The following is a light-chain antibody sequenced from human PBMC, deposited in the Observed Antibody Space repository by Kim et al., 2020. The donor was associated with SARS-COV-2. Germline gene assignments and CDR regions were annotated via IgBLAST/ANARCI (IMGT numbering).Light chain of an antibody. CDR3: QVWDTPRSHFF. Sequence: SYELTQPPSVSVAPGKTARITCGGNNIGSKSVQWYQQKQGQAHVVVIKDVSDGPPGIPERSSGSNSGKTATLTISRVEPGNEATYYCQVWDTPRSHFFFG. V-gene: IGLV3-21*04. CDR1: NIGSKS. J-gene: IGLJ1*01. CDR2: DVS.